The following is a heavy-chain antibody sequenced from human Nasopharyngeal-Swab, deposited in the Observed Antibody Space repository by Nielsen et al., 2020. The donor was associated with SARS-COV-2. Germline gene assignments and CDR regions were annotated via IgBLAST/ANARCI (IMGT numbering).Heavy chain of an antibody. CDR1: GFTFSSYS. V-gene: IGHV3-21*01. CDR3: ARDRASSGYYYNYYYYYMDV. J-gene: IGHJ6*03. CDR2: ISSSSGYI. Sequence: GESLKISCAASGFTFSSYSINWVRQAPGKGLEWVSSISSSSGYIYYADSVKGRFTISRDNAKNPLYLQMNSLRAEDTAVYYCARDRASSGYYYNYYYYYMDVWGKGTTVTVSS. D-gene: IGHD3-22*01.